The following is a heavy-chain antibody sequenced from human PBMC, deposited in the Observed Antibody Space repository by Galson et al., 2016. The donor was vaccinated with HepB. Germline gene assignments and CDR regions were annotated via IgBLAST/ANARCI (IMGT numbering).Heavy chain of an antibody. CDR1: GDSVSSNGAA. V-gene: IGHV6-1*01. Sequence: CAISGDSVSSNGAAWNWIRQSPSRGLEWLGRTYYRSKWYNKYAVSVQGRITINPDTSKDQFSLQLNSVTPEDTAVYYCARDRGTWDGSGELIDIWGQWTMVTVSS. CDR3: ARDRGTWDGSGELIDI. CDR2: TYYRSKWYN. J-gene: IGHJ3*02. D-gene: IGHD3-10*01.